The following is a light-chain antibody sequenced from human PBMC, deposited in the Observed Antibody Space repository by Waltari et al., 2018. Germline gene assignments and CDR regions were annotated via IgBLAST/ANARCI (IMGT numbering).Light chain of an antibody. Sequence: QTVVTQEPSLTVSPGGTVTLTCASSTGAVTNSFYPNWFQQKPGQPPRALVYSTSNKHSWTPARFSGFLRGGKAALTLSGVQPEDEAEYYCLLYYGAPQRWVFGGGTKLTVL. V-gene: IGLV7-43*01. CDR1: TGAVTNSFY. CDR3: LLYYGAPQRWV. J-gene: IGLJ3*02. CDR2: STS.